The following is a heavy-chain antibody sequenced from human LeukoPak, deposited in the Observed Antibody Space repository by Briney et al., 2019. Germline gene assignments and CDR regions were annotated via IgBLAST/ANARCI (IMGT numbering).Heavy chain of an antibody. CDR3: ARFKNSYGFHFDY. CDR2: IYYSGST. J-gene: IGHJ4*02. Sequence: SETLSLTCTVSGGSISSSSYYWGWIRQPPGKGLEWIGSIYYSGSTYYNPSLKSRVTISVDTSKNQFSLKLSSVTAADTAVYYCARFKNSYGFHFDYWGQGTLVTVSS. V-gene: IGHV4-39*07. CDR1: GGSISSSSYY. D-gene: IGHD5-18*01.